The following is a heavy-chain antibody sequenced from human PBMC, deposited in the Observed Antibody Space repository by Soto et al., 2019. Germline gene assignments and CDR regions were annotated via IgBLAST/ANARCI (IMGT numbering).Heavy chain of an antibody. CDR2: ISGSGGST. Sequence: GGSLRLSCAASGFTFSSYAMSWVRQAPGKGLEWVSAISGSGGSTYYADSVKGRFTISRDNSKNTLYLQMNSLRAEDTAVYYCAKGGNYDYVWGSYRYNWFDPWGQGTLVTVSS. D-gene: IGHD3-16*02. CDR1: GFTFSSYA. J-gene: IGHJ5*02. CDR3: AKGGNYDYVWGSYRYNWFDP. V-gene: IGHV3-23*01.